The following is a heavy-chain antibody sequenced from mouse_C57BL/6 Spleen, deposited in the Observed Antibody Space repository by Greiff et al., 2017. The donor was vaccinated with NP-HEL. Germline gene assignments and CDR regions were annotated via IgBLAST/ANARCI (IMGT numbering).Heavy chain of an antibody. CDR3: APYYGNSHEDWYFDV. CDR2: IYPRSGNT. J-gene: IGHJ1*03. V-gene: IGHV1-81*01. CDR1: GYTFTSYG. Sequence: QVQLQQSGAELARPGASVKLSCKASGYTFTSYGISWVKQRTGQGLEWIGEIYPRSGNTYYNEKFKGKATLTADKSSSTAYMELRSLTSEDSAVYFCAPYYGNSHEDWYFDVWGTGTTVTVSS. D-gene: IGHD2-10*01.